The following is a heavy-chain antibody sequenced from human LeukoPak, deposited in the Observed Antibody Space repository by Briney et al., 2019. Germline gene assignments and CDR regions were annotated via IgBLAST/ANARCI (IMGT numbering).Heavy chain of an antibody. J-gene: IGHJ4*02. CDR1: GGSISSGGYY. D-gene: IGHD2-15*01. CDR2: IYYSGST. Sequence: SETLSLTCTVSGGSISSGGYYWSWIRQHPGKGLEWIGYIYYSGSTYYNPSLKSRVTISVDTSKNQFSLKLSSVTAADTAVYYCARPQKELLLGFDYGGKGPRVTVSS. CDR3: ARPQKELLLGFDY. V-gene: IGHV4-31*03.